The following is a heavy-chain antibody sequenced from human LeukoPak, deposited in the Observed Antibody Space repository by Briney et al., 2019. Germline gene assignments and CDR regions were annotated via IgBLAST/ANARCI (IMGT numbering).Heavy chain of an antibody. CDR1: GGSISSYY. CDR3: ARAYCSGGSCYSSRGMFDP. CDR2: IYHSGST. J-gene: IGHJ5*02. D-gene: IGHD2-15*01. V-gene: IGHV4-59*01. Sequence: SETLSLTCTVSGGSISSYYWSWIRQPPGKGLEWIGYIYHSGSTNYNPSLKSRVTISVDASKNQFSLKLSSVTAADTAVYYCARAYCSGGSCYSSRGMFDPWGHGTLVTVSS.